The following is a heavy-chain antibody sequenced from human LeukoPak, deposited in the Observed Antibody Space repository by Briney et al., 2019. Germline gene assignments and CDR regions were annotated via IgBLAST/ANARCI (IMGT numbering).Heavy chain of an antibody. J-gene: IGHJ3*02. CDR2: IFYSGST. CDR1: GCSISPYY. V-gene: IGHV4-59*01. CDR3: AKEGAESFPDAFDI. Sequence: SETLSLTCTVSGCSISPYYWSWLRQPPGKELEWIGDIFYSGSTKNNPSLKSRVTISVDTSKNQFSLKLTSVTAADTAVYYCAKEGAESFPDAFDIWGPGTLITVSS. D-gene: IGHD3-10*01.